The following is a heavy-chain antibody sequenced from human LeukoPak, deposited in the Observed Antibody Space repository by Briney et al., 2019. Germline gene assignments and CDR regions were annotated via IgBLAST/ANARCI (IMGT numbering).Heavy chain of an antibody. CDR1: GFTFSDYY. J-gene: IGHJ5*02. CDR3: ARDLGSSWPQNWFDP. Sequence: PGGSLSLSCAASGFTFSDYYMSWIRQAPGKGLEWVSYISSSGSTIYYADSVKGRFTISRDNAKNSLYLQMNSLRAEDTAVYYCARDLGSSWPQNWFDPWGQGTLVTVSS. V-gene: IGHV3-11*01. D-gene: IGHD6-13*01. CDR2: ISSSGSTI.